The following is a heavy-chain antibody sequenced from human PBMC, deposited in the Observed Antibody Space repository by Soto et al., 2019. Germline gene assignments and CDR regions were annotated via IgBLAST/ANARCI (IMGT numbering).Heavy chain of an antibody. V-gene: IGHV1-8*01. D-gene: IGHD4-4*01. J-gene: IGHJ5*02. CDR1: GYTFTSYD. Sequence: ASVKVSCKASGYTFTSYDINWVRQATGQGLEWMGWMNPNSGNTGYAQKFQGRVTMTRNTSISTAYMELSSLRSEDTAVYYCAGDPDSHYNDSHASSYPWGQGTPVTVSS. CDR2: MNPNSGNT. CDR3: AGDPDSHYNDSHASSYP.